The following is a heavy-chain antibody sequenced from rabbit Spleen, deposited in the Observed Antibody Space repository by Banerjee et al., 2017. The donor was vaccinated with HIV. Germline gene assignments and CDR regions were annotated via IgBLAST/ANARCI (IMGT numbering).Heavy chain of an antibody. CDR1: GFSFSSSDY. CDR2: IAGSSSAFA. D-gene: IGHD6-1*01. CDR3: ARAYTGYGYAWDVFDP. Sequence: QEQLVESGGGLVKHEGSLKLSCTASGFSFSSSDYICWVRQAPGKGLEWISCIAGSSSAFAYTTTGVKGRFTISKSSSFTVPLQMTNLTAADTATYFCARAYTGYGYAWDVFDPCGPGTLVTVS. V-gene: IGHV1S45*01. J-gene: IGHJ2*01.